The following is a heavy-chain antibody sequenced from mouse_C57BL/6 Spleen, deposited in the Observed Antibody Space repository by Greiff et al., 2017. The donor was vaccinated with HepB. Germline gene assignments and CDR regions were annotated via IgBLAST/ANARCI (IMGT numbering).Heavy chain of an antibody. J-gene: IGHJ2*01. CDR1: GYAFISSW. CDR3: ARGGGTDFDY. Sequence: QVQLQQSGPELVKPGASVKISCKASGYAFISSWMNWVKQRPGKGLEWIGRIYPGDGDTNYNGKFKGKATLTADKSSSTAYMQLSSLTSEDSAVYFCARGGGTDFDYWGQGTTLTVSS. D-gene: IGHD3-3*01. CDR2: IYPGDGDT. V-gene: IGHV1-82*01.